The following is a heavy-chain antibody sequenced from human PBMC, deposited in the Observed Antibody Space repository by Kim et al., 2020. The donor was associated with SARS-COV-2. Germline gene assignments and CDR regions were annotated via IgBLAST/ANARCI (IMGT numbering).Heavy chain of an antibody. CDR2: IRSNAYGGTT. V-gene: IGHV3-49*03. CDR3: TRAQMTVLRGVTRPYYFDY. J-gene: IGHJ4*02. D-gene: IGHD3-10*01. Sequence: GGSLRLSCTGSGFMFSEYILSWFRQAPGKGLEWVGFIRSNAYGGTTEYVASVKGRFTISRDDSKSIAYLQMNSLKTEDTAVYYCTRAQMTVLRGVTRPYYFDYWGQGSLVTVSS. CDR1: GFMFSEYI.